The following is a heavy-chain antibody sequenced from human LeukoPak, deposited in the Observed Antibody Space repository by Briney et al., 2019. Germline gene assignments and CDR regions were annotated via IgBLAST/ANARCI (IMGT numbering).Heavy chain of an antibody. D-gene: IGHD2-2*01. CDR3: ARLGYCSSTSCYLHWFDP. CDR1: GYTFTSYG. CDR2: ISAYNGST. Sequence: ASVKVSCKASGYTFTSYGISWVRQAPGQGLEWMGWISAYNGSTNYAQKLQGRVTMTTDTSTSTAYMELRSLRSDDTAVYYCARLGYCSSTSCYLHWFDPWGQGTLVTVSS. V-gene: IGHV1-18*01. J-gene: IGHJ5*02.